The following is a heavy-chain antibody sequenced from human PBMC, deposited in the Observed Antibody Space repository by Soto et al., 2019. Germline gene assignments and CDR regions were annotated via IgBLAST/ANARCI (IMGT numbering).Heavy chain of an antibody. CDR1: GFSVGGNY. CDR3: ARGPNSDC. V-gene: IGHV3-53*01. Sequence: EKRLVQSGGGLVQPGGSLRLSCAASGFSVGGNYMSWVRQAPGKGLELVSLIYSGGNPFYADSMKGRFTLPRDNSNNMLYLQMDSLRAEDTAVYYCARGPNSDCWGQGTLVIVSS. D-gene: IGHD2-21*01. CDR2: IYSGGNP. J-gene: IGHJ4*02.